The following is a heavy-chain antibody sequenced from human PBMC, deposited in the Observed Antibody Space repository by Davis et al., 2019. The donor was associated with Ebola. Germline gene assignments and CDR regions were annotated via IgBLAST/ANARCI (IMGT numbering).Heavy chain of an antibody. D-gene: IGHD2-15*01. CDR2: ISAYNGNT. J-gene: IGHJ6*02. CDR1: GYTFTSYG. Sequence: ASVKVSCKASGYTFTSYGISWVRQAPGQGLEWMGWISAYNGNTNYAQKFQGRVTMTRDTSTSTVYMELSSLRSEDTAVYYCARDLIVVVVAATSGYYYYGMDVWGQGTTVTVSS. CDR3: ARDLIVVVVAATSGYYYYGMDV. V-gene: IGHV1-18*01.